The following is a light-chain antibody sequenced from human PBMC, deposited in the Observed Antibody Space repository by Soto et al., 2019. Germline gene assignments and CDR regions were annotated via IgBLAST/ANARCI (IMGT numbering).Light chain of an antibody. Sequence: DIPMTQSPSSLSASVGDRVTITCRASQSISNYLNWYQQKPGKAPKLLIYAASSLQSGVPSRFSGSGSGTDFTLTISSLQPEDFATYYCQQSYSTPWTFGQGTKVEFK. CDR2: AAS. J-gene: IGKJ1*01. CDR3: QQSYSTPWT. CDR1: QSISNY. V-gene: IGKV1-39*01.